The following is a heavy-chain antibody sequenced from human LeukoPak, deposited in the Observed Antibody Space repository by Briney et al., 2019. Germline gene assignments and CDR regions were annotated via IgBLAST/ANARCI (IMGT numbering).Heavy chain of an antibody. D-gene: IGHD3-10*01. CDR1: GFTFSSYS. CDR3: ARDGSRYYGSGSTY. Sequence: GGSLRLSCAASGFTFSSYSMNWVRQAPGKGLEWVSSTSSSSSYIYYADSVKGRFTISRDNAKNSLYLQMNSLRAEDTAVYYCARDGSRYYGSGSTYWGQGTLVTVSS. J-gene: IGHJ4*02. CDR2: TSSSSSYI. V-gene: IGHV3-21*01.